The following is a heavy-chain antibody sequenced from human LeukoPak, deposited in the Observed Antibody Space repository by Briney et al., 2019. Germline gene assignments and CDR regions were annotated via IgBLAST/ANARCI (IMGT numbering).Heavy chain of an antibody. V-gene: IGHV4-4*07. CDR1: GGSISNYY. D-gene: IGHD1/OR15-1a*01. CDR2: IHTSGNT. CDR3: TRSTTIPD. Sequence: SETLSLTCTVPGGSISNYYWSWIRQPAGKGLEWIGRIHTSGNTNYNPSLKSRVTMSVDTSKNQISLTLSSVTAADTAIYYCTRSTTIPDWGQGTLVTVSS. J-gene: IGHJ4*02.